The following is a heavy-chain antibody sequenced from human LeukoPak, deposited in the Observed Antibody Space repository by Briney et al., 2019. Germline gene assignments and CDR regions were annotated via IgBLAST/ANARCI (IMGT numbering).Heavy chain of an antibody. Sequence: PGGSLRLSCAASGFTFSRYNMNWVRQAPGKGLEWVSFISTSSSYIYYADSLKGRFTISRDNAKNSLYLQMNSLRAEDTAVYYCARNRGTSYYLNDAFDIWGQGTLVTVSS. J-gene: IGHJ3*02. CDR2: ISTSSSYI. V-gene: IGHV3-21*01. CDR1: GFTFSRYN. D-gene: IGHD3/OR15-3a*01. CDR3: ARNRGTSYYLNDAFDI.